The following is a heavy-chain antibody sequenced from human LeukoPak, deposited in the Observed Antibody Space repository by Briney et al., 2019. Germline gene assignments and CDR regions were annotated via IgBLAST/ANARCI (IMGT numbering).Heavy chain of an antibody. CDR3: ARERSSSGGHSWFDP. D-gene: IGHD4-23*01. CDR1: GGYIITSGHY. V-gene: IGHV4-39*07. J-gene: IGHJ5*02. Sequence: PSETLSLTCTVSGGYIITSGHYGGWIRQPPGKGLEWIGSIYYTGVTSTNPFFRSRMSISVDTSKNQFSLNLTSVTAADAAVYYCARERSSSGGHSWFDPWGQGTLVTVSS. CDR2: IYYTGVT.